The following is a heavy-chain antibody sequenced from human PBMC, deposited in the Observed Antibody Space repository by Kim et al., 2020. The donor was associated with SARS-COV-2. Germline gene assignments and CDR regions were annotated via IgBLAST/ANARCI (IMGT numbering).Heavy chain of an antibody. CDR3: ARGMFKTGFDV. V-gene: IGHV3-74*01. Sequence: GGSLRLSCAASGITLRSYWINWVRQAPGKGLVWVSRIGGDGISTHYADSVKGRFTVSRDNDDNTVYLQMNSLRADDTAVYYCARGMFKTGFDVWGQGTTVTVS. J-gene: IGHJ6*02. CDR2: IGGDGIST. D-gene: IGHD3-10*02. CDR1: GITLRSYW.